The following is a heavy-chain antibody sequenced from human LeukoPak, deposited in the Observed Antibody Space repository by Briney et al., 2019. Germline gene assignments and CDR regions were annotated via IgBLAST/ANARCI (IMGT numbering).Heavy chain of an antibody. V-gene: IGHV4-34*01. J-gene: IGHJ4*02. CDR1: GGSFSGYY. D-gene: IGHD4-17*01. CDR2: INHSGST. CDR3: ASYGDYFDY. Sequence: IPSETLSLTCAVYGGSFSGYYWSWIRQSPGKGLEWIGEINHSGSTNYNPSLKSRVTISVDTSKNQFSLKLSSVTAADTAVYYCASYGDYFDYWGQGTLVTVSS.